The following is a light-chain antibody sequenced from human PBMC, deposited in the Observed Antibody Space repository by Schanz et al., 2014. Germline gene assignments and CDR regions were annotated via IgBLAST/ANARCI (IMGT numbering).Light chain of an antibody. J-gene: IGKJ1*01. CDR2: DAS. CDR3: QQTYTTPQT. V-gene: IGKV1-39*01. CDR1: QSISSY. Sequence: DIQMPQSPSSLSASVGDRVTITCRASQSISSYLNWYQQKPGKAPKLLIYDASNLESGVPSRFSGSGSGTDFTLTISSLQPEDFATYFCQQTYTTPQTFGQGTKVEIK.